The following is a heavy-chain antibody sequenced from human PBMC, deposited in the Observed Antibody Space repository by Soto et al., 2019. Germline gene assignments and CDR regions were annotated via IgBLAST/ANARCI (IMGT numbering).Heavy chain of an antibody. CDR3: ARRPQWLVLDKSAFDI. D-gene: IGHD6-19*01. V-gene: IGHV4-39*01. Sequence: SETLSLTCTVSGGSISSSSYYWGWIRQPPGKGLEWIGSIYYSGSTYYNPSLKSRVTISVDTSKNQFSLKLSSVTAADTAVYYCARRPQWLVLDKSAFDIWGQGTMVTVSS. CDR2: IYYSGST. J-gene: IGHJ3*02. CDR1: GGSISSSSYY.